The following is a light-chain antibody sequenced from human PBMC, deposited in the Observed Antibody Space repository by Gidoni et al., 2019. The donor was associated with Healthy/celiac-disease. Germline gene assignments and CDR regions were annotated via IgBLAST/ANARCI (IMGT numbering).Light chain of an antibody. V-gene: IGLV2-14*01. J-gene: IGLJ1*01. CDR1: SSYVGGYTY. Sequence: QSARTQPASVYGSPGQSITISCTVTSSYVGGYTYVSWYQQHPGKAPKLMIFEVSKRPSGVSNRFSGSKSGNTASLTSSGLQADDDAEYSCSSYTSSSPPGYVFGTGTKVTVL. CDR3: SSYTSSSPPGYV. CDR2: EVS.